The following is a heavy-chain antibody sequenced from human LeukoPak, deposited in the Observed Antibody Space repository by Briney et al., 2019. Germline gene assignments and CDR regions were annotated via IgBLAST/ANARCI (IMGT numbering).Heavy chain of an antibody. J-gene: IGHJ5*02. CDR3: AKDMVRGVIGWFDP. V-gene: IGHV3-9*01. CDR1: GFTFDDYA. Sequence: GRSLRLSCAASGFTFDDYAMHWVRQAPGKGLEWVSGISWNSGSIGYADSVKGRFTISRDNAKNSLYLQMNSLRAEGTALYYCAKDMVRGVIGWFDPWGQGTLVTVSS. CDR2: ISWNSGSI. D-gene: IGHD3-10*01.